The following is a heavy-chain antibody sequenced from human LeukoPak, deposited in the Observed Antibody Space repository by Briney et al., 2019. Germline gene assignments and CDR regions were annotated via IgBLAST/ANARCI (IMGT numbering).Heavy chain of an antibody. V-gene: IGHV4-39*01. CDR2: IYDSGST. D-gene: IGHD3-10*01. Sequence: SETLSLTCTVSGGSIRSSYYYWGWIRQPPGKGLEWIGSIYDSGSTYYNPSLKSRVTISVDTSKNQFSLKLNSVTAADTAVYYCARMVGLVSDFWGQGTLVTVSS. CDR3: ARMVGLVSDF. CDR1: GGSIRSSYYY. J-gene: IGHJ4*02.